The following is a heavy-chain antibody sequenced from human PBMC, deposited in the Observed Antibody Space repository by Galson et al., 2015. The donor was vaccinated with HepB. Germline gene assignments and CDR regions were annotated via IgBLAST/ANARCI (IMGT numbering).Heavy chain of an antibody. J-gene: IGHJ4*02. D-gene: IGHD3-3*01. CDR3: ARVPSLFAYYDFWSGYYDY. CDR2: INPSGGST. Sequence: SVKVSCKASGYTFTSYGISWVRQAPGQGLEWMGIINPSGGSTSYAQKFQGRVTMTRDTSTSTVYMELSSLRSEDTAVYYCARVPSLFAYYDFWSGYYDYWGQGTLVTVSS. CDR1: GYTFTSYG. V-gene: IGHV1-46*01.